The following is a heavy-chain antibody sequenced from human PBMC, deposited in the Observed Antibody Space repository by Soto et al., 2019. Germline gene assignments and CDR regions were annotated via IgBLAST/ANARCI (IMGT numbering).Heavy chain of an antibody. V-gene: IGHV3-23*01. D-gene: IGHD1-20*01. Sequence: PGGSLLVACVASPFAFNIDAITWVGQAPGKGLEWVSSMSGSGSSIYYADSVKGRFTITRDKSKKTLYLQMNSLRAEDTAVYWCARDNWNGAYYGLDVWGQGTTVTVSS. CDR1: PFAFNIDA. CDR3: ARDNWNGAYYGLDV. J-gene: IGHJ6*02. CDR2: MSGSGSSI.